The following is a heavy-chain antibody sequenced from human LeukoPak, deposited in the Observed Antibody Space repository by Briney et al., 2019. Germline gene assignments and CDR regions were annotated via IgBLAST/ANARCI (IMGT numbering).Heavy chain of an antibody. D-gene: IGHD5-12*01. CDR2: IFHSGGT. Sequence: SQTLSLTCAVSGGSISSGGYSWNWIRQPPGKGLEWIGYIFHSGGTLYNPSLKSRLTMSVDRSKNQFSLKLGSVTAADTAVYYCARGFDSGYDLGFYFDYWGRGTLVTVSS. J-gene: IGHJ4*02. V-gene: IGHV4-30-2*01. CDR1: GGSISSGGYS. CDR3: ARGFDSGYDLGFYFDY.